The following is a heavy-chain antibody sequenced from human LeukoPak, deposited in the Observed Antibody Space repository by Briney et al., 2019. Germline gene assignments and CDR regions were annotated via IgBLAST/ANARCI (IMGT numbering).Heavy chain of an antibody. J-gene: IGHJ1*01. CDR2: IWYDGSDK. D-gene: IGHD6-13*01. CDR3: AREGFVVAAAGHVGYFQH. V-gene: IGHV3-33*01. CDR1: GFTFSSYG. Sequence: GGSLRLSCAASGFTFSSYGIHWVRQAPGKGLEWVAVIWYDGSDKYYADSVKGRFTISRDNSKNTLYLQMNSLRAEDTAVYYCAREGFVVAAAGHVGYFQHWGQGTLVTVSS.